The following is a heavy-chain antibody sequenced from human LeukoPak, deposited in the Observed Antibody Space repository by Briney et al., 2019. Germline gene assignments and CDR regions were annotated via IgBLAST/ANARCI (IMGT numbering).Heavy chain of an antibody. CDR1: GFTFSSYG. CDR3: ARTGGSFYFYYYMDV. V-gene: IGHV4-39*07. CDR2: IHYTGTT. Sequence: GSLRLSCAASGFTFSSYGMHWIRQPPGKGLEWIGSIHYTGTTFYNPSLKSRVTISIDTSKNQFSLKLSSVTAADTAVYFCARTGGSFYFYYYMDVWGKGTTVTVSS. J-gene: IGHJ6*03. D-gene: IGHD1-26*01.